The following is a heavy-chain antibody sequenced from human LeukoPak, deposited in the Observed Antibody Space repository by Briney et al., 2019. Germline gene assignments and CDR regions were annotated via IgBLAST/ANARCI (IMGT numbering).Heavy chain of an antibody. CDR1: GFTFSSYW. CDR3: ARDRYSSGWYYDY. J-gene: IGHJ4*02. V-gene: IGHV3-74*01. D-gene: IGHD6-19*01. Sequence: GGSLRLSCAASGFTFSSYWMHWVRQAPGKGLVWVSRINSDGSSTSYADSVKGRFTISRDNAKNTLYLQMNSLRAEDTAVYHCARDRYSSGWYYDYWGQGTLVTVSS. CDR2: INSDGSST.